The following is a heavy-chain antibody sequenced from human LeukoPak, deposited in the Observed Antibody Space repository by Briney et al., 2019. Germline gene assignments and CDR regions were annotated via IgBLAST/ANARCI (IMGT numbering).Heavy chain of an antibody. V-gene: IGHV1-69*04. CDR1: GGTFSSYA. Sequence: GASVKVSCKASGGTFSSYAISWVRQAPGQGLEWMGRIIPILGIANYAQKFQGRVTITADKSTSTAYMELSSLRSEDTAVYYCASNWSGYYTGMSGMDVWGQGTTVTVSS. J-gene: IGHJ6*02. D-gene: IGHD3-3*01. CDR3: ASNWSGYYTGMSGMDV. CDR2: IIPILGIA.